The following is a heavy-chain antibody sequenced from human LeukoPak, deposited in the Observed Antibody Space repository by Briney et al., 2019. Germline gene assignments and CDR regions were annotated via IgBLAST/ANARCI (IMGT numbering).Heavy chain of an antibody. Sequence: GGSLRLSCAASGFSFSSYSMNWVRQAPGKGLEWVSSISSSSSYIYYADSVKGRFTISRDNAENSLYLQMNSLRAEDTAVYYCARDTSDDIVVVPAALVFDYWGQGTLVTVSS. CDR1: GFSFSSYS. V-gene: IGHV3-21*01. D-gene: IGHD2-2*01. CDR2: ISSSSSYI. CDR3: ARDTSDDIVVVPAALVFDY. J-gene: IGHJ4*02.